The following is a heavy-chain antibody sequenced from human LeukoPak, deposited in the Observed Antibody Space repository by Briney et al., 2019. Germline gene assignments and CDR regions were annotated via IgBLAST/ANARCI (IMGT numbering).Heavy chain of an antibody. CDR2: IYYSGST. V-gene: IGHV4-59*08. Sequence: SETLSLTCTVSGGSISSYYWSWIRQPPGKGLEWIGYIYYSGSTNYNPSLKSRVTISVDTSKNQFSLKLSSVSAADTAVFYCARNWNDFLPNNWFDPWGRGTLVTVSS. CDR3: ARNWNDFLPNNWFDP. D-gene: IGHD1-1*01. J-gene: IGHJ5*02. CDR1: GGSISSYY.